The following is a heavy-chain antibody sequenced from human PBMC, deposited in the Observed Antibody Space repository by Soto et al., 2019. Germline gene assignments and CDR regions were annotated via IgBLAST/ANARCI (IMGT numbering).Heavy chain of an antibody. V-gene: IGHV3-23*01. CDR2: ISSSGDNT. D-gene: IGHD6-19*01. Sequence: EVQLLESGGGLVQPGGSLRLSCAASGFTLSSYAMSWVRQAPGKGLEWVSGISSSGDNTYYADSVKGRFTISRDNSKNTLYLQVNRLRVEVTAVYYCAKGHHQCSSQIDYWGLGTLVNVSS. CDR3: AKGHHQCSSQIDY. J-gene: IGHJ4*02. CDR1: GFTLSSYA.